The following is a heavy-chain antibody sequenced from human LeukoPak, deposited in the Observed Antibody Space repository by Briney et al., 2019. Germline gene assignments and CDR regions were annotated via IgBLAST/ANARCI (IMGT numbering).Heavy chain of an antibody. CDR1: GGSISSYY. CDR2: IYYSGST. Sequence: PSETLPLTCTVSGGSISSYYWSWIRQPPGKGLEWIGYIYYSGSTNYNPSLKSRVTISVDTSKNQFSLKLSSVTAADTAVYYCARQKYQLLFGQKYNWFDPWGQGTLVTVSS. D-gene: IGHD2-2*01. V-gene: IGHV4-59*08. J-gene: IGHJ5*02. CDR3: ARQKYQLLFGQKYNWFDP.